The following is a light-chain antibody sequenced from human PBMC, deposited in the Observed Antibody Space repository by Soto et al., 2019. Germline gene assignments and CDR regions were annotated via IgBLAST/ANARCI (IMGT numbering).Light chain of an antibody. CDR2: DVS. J-gene: IGLJ1*01. Sequence: QSVLTQPASVSGSPGQSVTISCTGTRSDVGAYDYVSWYQQHPGEVPKLMIFDVSDRPSGVSNRFSGSKSGNTASLTISGLQAEDEADYYCSSFTTSTSYVFGTWTKLTVL. V-gene: IGLV2-14*03. CDR1: RSDVGAYDY. CDR3: SSFTTSTSYV.